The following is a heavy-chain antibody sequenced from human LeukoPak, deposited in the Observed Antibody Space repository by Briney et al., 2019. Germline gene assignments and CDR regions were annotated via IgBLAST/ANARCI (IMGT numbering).Heavy chain of an antibody. V-gene: IGHV1-2*02. CDR3: ARADRLHGGPYLIGP. Sequence: GASVKVSCKTSGYSFTDYYMHWVRQAPGQGLEWMGWINPNSGGTSSAQKFQGRVTMTRDTSITTVYMEVRWLTSEDTAIYYCARADRLHGGPYLIGPWGQGTLVTVSS. CDR2: INPNSGGT. CDR1: GYSFTDYY. D-gene: IGHD2-21*01. J-gene: IGHJ5*02.